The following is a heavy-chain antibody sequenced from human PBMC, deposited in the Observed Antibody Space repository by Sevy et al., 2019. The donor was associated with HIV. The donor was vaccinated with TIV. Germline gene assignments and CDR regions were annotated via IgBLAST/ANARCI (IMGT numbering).Heavy chain of an antibody. D-gene: IGHD3-22*01. Sequence: GGSLRLSCAVSGFSFDSYGMTWVRQAPGKGLEWVSGISGSGSRTYYADSVKGRFIISRDNSKNTLDMQMNSLRSEDTAIKFCGEGGGGHYDPDEIGYYFYYYNMDVWGKGTTVTVSS. V-gene: IGHV3-23*01. CDR3: GEGGGGHYDPDEIGYYFYYYNMDV. J-gene: IGHJ6*03. CDR1: GFSFDSYG. CDR2: ISGSGSRT.